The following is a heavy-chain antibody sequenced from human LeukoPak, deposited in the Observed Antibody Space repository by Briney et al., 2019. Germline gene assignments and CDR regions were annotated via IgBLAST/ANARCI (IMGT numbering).Heavy chain of an antibody. Sequence: ASVKVSCKASGYTFTSYAMNWVRQAPGQGLEWMGWINTNTGNPTYAQGFTGRFVFTLDTSVSTAYLQLSSLKAEDTAVYYCARGPEQPHFQNWGQGTLVTVSS. V-gene: IGHV7-4-1*02. J-gene: IGHJ1*01. D-gene: IGHD6-13*01. CDR1: GYTFTSYA. CDR2: INTNTGNP. CDR3: ARGPEQPHFQN.